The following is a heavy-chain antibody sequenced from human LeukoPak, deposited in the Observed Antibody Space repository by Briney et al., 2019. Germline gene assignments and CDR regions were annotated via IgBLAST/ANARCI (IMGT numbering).Heavy chain of an antibody. V-gene: IGHV4-30-4*01. D-gene: IGHD3-10*01. Sequence: SETLSLTCSVSGGSISSGDYYWSWIRQPPGKGLEWIGYIYYSGSTYYNPSLKSRVTISVDTSKNQFSLKLSSVTAADTAVYYCASLYGSGSPRPDYWGQGTLVTVSS. CDR2: IYYSGST. CDR3: ASLYGSGSPRPDY. J-gene: IGHJ4*02. CDR1: GGSISSGDYY.